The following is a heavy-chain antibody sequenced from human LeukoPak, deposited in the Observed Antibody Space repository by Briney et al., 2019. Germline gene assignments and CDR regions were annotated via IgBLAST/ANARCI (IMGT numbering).Heavy chain of an antibody. CDR3: ARGYSSGWYTYYYYYMDV. V-gene: IGHV4-34*01. Sequence: SETLSLTCAVYGGSFSGYYWSWIRQPPGKGLEWIGEINHSGSTNYNPSLKSRVTISVDTSKNQFSLKLSSVTAADTAVYYCARGYSSGWYTYYYYYMDVWGKGTTVTISS. J-gene: IGHJ6*03. CDR1: GGSFSGYY. D-gene: IGHD6-19*01. CDR2: INHSGST.